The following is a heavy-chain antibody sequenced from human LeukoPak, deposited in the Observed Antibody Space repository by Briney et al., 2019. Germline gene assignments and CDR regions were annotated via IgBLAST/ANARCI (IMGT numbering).Heavy chain of an antibody. CDR2: IKQDGREE. V-gene: IGHV3-7*05. D-gene: IGHD5-12*01. J-gene: IGHJ4*02. CDR1: GFTFSDSY. CDR3: ARDPDLRRGYDGEGY. Sequence: GGSLRLSCAASGFTFSDSYMSWFRQAPGKGLEFVANIKQDGREENYVDSVKGRFTIPRDNSKNSLYLQMNSLRAEDTAVYYCARDPDLRRGYDGEGYWGQGTLVTVSS.